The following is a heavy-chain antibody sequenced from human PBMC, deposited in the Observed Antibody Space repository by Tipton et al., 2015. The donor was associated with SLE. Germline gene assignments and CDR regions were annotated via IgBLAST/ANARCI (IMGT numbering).Heavy chain of an antibody. CDR3: TRGSFSSSSSWFDP. V-gene: IGHV4-30-4*08. J-gene: IGHJ5*02. CDR1: GASISSSDSY. D-gene: IGHD6-6*01. CDR2: IYYSGDT. Sequence: TLSLTCTVSGASISSSDSYWGWIRQPPGKGLEWIGTIYYSGDTYYNASLTSRVTISVDTSRNHFSLKLNSVTAADTAVYYCTRGSFSSSSSWFDPWGQGTLVTVSS.